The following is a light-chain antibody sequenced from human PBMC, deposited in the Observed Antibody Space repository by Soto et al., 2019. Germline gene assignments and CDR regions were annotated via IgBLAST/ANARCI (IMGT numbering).Light chain of an antibody. J-gene: IGLJ1*01. CDR3: SSYTRSSTL. CDR2: EVS. Sequence: QSVLTQPASVSGSPGQSITISCTGTSSDVGSYNYVSWYQQHPGKAPKLMIYEVSDRPSGISSRFSGSKSGNTASLTISGLQTEDEADYYCSSYTRSSTLFGTRSKVT. CDR1: SSDVGSYNY. V-gene: IGLV2-14*01.